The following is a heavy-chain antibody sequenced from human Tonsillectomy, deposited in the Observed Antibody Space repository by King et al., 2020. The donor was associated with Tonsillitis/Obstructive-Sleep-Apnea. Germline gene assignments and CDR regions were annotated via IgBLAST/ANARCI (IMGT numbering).Heavy chain of an antibody. CDR2: VNHGGST. CDR1: GESFSGYY. Sequence: VQLQQWGAGLLKPSETLSLTCAVYGESFSGYYWTWIRQPPGKGLEWIGEVNHGGSTNYNPSLKSRVTISVDTSKNQFSLKLSSVTAADTAVYYCARGNIVVIVAATATLFDSWGQGTLVAVSS. J-gene: IGHJ4*02. CDR3: ARGNIVVIVAATATLFDS. V-gene: IGHV4-34*01. D-gene: IGHD2-15*01.